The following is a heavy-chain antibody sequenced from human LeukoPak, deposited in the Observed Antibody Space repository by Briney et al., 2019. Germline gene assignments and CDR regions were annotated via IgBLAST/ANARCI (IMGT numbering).Heavy chain of an antibody. J-gene: IGHJ2*01. CDR1: GFMFTDYW. D-gene: IGHD2-2*02. V-gene: IGHV3-74*01. CDR2: IRGDGRAT. CDR3: ARGLRDCTSTSCFTYWYFDL. Sequence: GGSMRLSCAASGFMFTDYWMHWVRQAPGKELVWVARIRGDGRATTYADSVKGRFTISRDNSKNTLYLQMNSLRAEDTAVYYCARGLRDCTSTSCFTYWYFDLWGRGTLDTVSS.